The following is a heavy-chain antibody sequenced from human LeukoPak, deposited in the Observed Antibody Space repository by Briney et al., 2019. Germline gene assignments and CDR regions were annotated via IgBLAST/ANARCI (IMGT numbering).Heavy chain of an antibody. CDR2: TQYRSKWYN. D-gene: IGHD3/OR15-3a*01. CDR1: GDSVSTNTAA. V-gene: IGHV6-1*01. CDR3: ARSVVGLITVDF. J-gene: IGHJ4*02. Sequence: QTLSLTCVISGDSVSTNTAAWNWIRQSPSRGLEWLGRTQYRSKWYNSYAPSVKSRIIINPDTSKNQFSLHLSSVTPEDSAVYYCARSVVGLITVDFWGQGTLVTVSS.